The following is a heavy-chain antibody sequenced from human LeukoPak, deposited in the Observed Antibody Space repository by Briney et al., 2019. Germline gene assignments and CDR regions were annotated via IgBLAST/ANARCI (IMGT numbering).Heavy chain of an antibody. Sequence: GGSLRLSCAASGFTVSSNYMLWVRQAPGKGLEYVSVFYTTGTTYYADSVKGRFTISRDNSKNTLSLQMDSLRAEDTAVYYCARGVGSSSDFWGQGTLVTVSS. CDR1: GFTVSSNY. CDR3: ARGVGSSSDF. J-gene: IGHJ4*02. CDR2: FYTTGTT. D-gene: IGHD6-6*01. V-gene: IGHV3-66*02.